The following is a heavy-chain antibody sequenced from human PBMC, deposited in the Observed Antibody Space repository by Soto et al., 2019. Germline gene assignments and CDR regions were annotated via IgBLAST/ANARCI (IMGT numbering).Heavy chain of an antibody. CDR1: GGSISSGGYS. CDR3: ARGWIRWFDP. CDR2: IYHSGST. D-gene: IGHD5-12*01. V-gene: IGHV4-30-2*01. J-gene: IGHJ5*02. Sequence: PSETLSLTCAVSGGSISSGGYSWSWIRQPPGKGLEWIGYIYHSGSTYYNPSLKSRVTISVDRSKNQFSLKLSSVTAADTAVYYCARGWIRWFDPWGQGTLVTVS.